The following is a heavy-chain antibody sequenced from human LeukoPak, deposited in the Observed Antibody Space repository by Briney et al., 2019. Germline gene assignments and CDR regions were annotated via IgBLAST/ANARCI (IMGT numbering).Heavy chain of an antibody. J-gene: IGHJ4*02. CDR3: AKDLYVVFRYFDY. CDR2: ISNNGGYT. CDR1: GFTFSSSA. V-gene: IGHV3-23*01. Sequence: GGSLRLSCAASGFTFSSSAMSWVRQAPGKGLEWVSAISNNGGYTYYADSVKGRFTISRDNSKNTLYLQMNSLRAEDTAVYYCAKDLYVVFRYFDYWGQGTLVTVSS. D-gene: IGHD2-21*01.